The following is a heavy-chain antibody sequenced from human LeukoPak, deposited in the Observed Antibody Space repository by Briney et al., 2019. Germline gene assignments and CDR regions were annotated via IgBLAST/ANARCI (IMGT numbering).Heavy chain of an antibody. D-gene: IGHD6-13*01. J-gene: IGHJ5*02. Sequence: GGLRISCGASGFTFCSYWMSWGRQAPGEGVEWVANIKQDGSEKYYVDSVKGRFTISRDNAKNSLYLQMNSLRAEDTAVYYCARGTPGIAATWGQGTLVTVSS. CDR1: GFTFCSYW. CDR2: IKQDGSEK. CDR3: ARGTPGIAAT. V-gene: IGHV3-7*01.